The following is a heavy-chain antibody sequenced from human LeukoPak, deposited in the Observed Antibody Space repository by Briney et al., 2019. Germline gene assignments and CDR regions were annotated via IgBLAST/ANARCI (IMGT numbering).Heavy chain of an antibody. J-gene: IGHJ4*02. D-gene: IGHD4-23*01. Sequence: SVKVSCKASGGTFSSYAISWVRQAPGQGLEWMGRIIPILGIANYAQKFQGRVTITADKSTSTAYMELSSLRSEDTAVYYCASSQGGNKVLTYWGQGTLVTVSS. CDR3: ASSQGGNKVLTY. V-gene: IGHV1-69*04. CDR1: GGTFSSYA. CDR2: IIPILGIA.